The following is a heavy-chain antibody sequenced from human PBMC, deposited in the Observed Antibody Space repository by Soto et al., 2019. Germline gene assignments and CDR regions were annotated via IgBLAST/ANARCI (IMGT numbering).Heavy chain of an antibody. Sequence: EVQLLESGGGLVQRGGSLRLSCAASGFPFSSYVMSWVRQAPGKGLEWVSGISGGGSNTFYADSVKGRFTISRDKSKHTVLLEMNSLGAEDTAVYYCAKDSNKYSSSLRGRYFDYWGQGIGVTVSS. CDR3: AKDSNKYSSSLRGRYFDY. CDR1: GFPFSSYV. J-gene: IGHJ4*02. CDR2: ISGGGSNT. V-gene: IGHV3-23*01. D-gene: IGHD4-4*01.